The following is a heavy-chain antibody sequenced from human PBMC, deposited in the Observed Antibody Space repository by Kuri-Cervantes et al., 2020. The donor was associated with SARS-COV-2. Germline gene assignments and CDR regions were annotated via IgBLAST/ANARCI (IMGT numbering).Heavy chain of an antibody. J-gene: IGHJ6*02. CDR3: ARVMDIVATMGVLANYGMDV. D-gene: IGHD5-12*01. V-gene: IGHV3-11*04. CDR2: ISSSGSTI. CDR1: GFTFSDYY. Sequence: GGSLRLSCAASGFTFSDYYMSWIRQAPGKGLEWVSYISSSGSTIYYADSVKGRFSISRDNAKNSLYLQMNSLRAEDTAVYYCARVMDIVATMGVLANYGMDVWGQGTTVTVSS.